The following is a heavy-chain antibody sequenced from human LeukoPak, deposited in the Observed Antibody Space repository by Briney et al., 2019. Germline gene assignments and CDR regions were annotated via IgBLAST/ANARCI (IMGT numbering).Heavy chain of an antibody. V-gene: IGHV4-34*01. CDR3: ARGPRGTHYYYYGMDV. J-gene: IGHJ6*02. CDR1: GGSFSGYY. CDR2: INHSGST. Sequence: SETLSLTCAVYGGSFSGYYWSWIRQPPGKGLEWIGEINHSGSTNYNPSLKSRVTISVDTSKNQFSLKLSSVTAADTAVCYCARGPRGTHYYYYGMDVWGQGTTVTVSS.